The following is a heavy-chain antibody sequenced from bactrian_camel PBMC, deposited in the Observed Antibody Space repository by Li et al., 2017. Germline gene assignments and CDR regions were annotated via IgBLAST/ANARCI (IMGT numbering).Heavy chain of an antibody. V-gene: IGHV3S1*01. CDR3: AAAAGLFGGTCVDVRSVDY. CDR1: TLTLSSYW. CDR2: INSGGSTT. D-gene: IGHD7*01. J-gene: IGHJ4*01. Sequence: VQLVESGGGLVQPGGSLRLSCAASTLTLSSYWMYWVRQAPGKGLEWVSSINSGGSTTYYADSVKGRFTISRDNAKNTVYLQMNSLNTEDTAMYYCAAAAGLFGGTCVDVRSVDYWGQGTQVTVS.